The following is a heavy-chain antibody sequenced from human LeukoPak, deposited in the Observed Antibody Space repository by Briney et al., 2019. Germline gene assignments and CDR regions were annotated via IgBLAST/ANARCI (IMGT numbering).Heavy chain of an antibody. CDR1: GFSFSDYY. Sequence: GGSLRPSCAASGFSFSDYYMSWIRQAPGKGLEWVSYISSSGSTIYYADSVKGRFTISRDNAKNSLYLQMNSLRAEDTAVYYCARCRYGSGSYSQDWGQGTLVTVSS. V-gene: IGHV3-11*01. J-gene: IGHJ4*02. CDR3: ARCRYGSGSYSQD. D-gene: IGHD3-10*01. CDR2: ISSSGSTI.